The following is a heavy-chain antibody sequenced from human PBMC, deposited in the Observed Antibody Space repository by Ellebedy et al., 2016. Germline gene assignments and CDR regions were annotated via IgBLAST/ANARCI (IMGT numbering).Heavy chain of an antibody. J-gene: IGHJ4*02. D-gene: IGHD6-19*01. Sequence: SETLSLTCTVSGGSISSSSYYWGWIRQPPGTGLEWIGSIYYGGSTYYNPSLKSRVTISVDTSKNQFSLKLSSVTAADTAVYYCARHPLEWLVGPMYFDYWGQGTLVTVSS. CDR1: GGSISSSSYY. CDR2: IYYGGST. CDR3: ARHPLEWLVGPMYFDY. V-gene: IGHV4-39*01.